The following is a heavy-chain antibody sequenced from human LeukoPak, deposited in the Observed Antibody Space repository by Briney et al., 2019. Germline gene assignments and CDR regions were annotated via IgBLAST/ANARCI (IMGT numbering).Heavy chain of an antibody. V-gene: IGHV5-51*01. CDR3: ARRVGYDSSGYYYYFDY. CDR1: GYSFTSYW. Sequence: GESLKICCKGSGYSFTSYWIGWVRQMPGKGLEWMGIIYPGDSDTRYSPSFQGQVTISADKSISTAYLQWSSLKASDTAMYYCARRVGYDSSGYYYYFDYWGQGTLVTVSS. CDR2: IYPGDSDT. J-gene: IGHJ4*02. D-gene: IGHD3-22*01.